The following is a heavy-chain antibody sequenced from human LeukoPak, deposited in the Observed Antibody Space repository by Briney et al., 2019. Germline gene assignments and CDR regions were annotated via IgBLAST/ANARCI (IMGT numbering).Heavy chain of an antibody. CDR1: GFTFSSGY. CDR2: ISSDGSNT. Sequence: GGSLRLSCAVSGFTFSSGYMHWVRQPPGKGPVWVSRISSDGSNTIYADSVKGRFTISRDDARNTLYLQINSLRDADTAVYYCARYTGGGVYWGQGTLATVSS. V-gene: IGHV3-74*01. CDR3: ARYTGGGVY. J-gene: IGHJ4*02. D-gene: IGHD2-2*02.